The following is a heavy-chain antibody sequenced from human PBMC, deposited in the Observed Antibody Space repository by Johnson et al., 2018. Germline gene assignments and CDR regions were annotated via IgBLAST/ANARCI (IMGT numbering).Heavy chain of an antibody. J-gene: IGHJ2*01. CDR3: ARDDYYGSRWYFDL. V-gene: IGHV4-59*01. CDR2: IYYTGST. D-gene: IGHD3-10*01. Sequence: QVQLQESGPGLVKPSETLSLTCTVSGGSISSYYWNWIRQPPGKGLEWIGYIYYTGSTNYNPSLKSRVTISVDTSNNQFSLKVSSVTAADTAVYYCARDDYYGSRWYFDLWGRGTLVTVSS. CDR1: GGSISSYY.